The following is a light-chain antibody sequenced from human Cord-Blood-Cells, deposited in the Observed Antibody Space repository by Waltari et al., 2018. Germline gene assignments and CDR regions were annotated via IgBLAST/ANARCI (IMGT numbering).Light chain of an antibody. CDR1: SSDVGGYNY. CDR2: DVS. J-gene: IGLJ3*02. V-gene: IGLV2-14*03. Sequence: SALTQPASVSGSPGHSIILSCPGTSSDVGGYNYVSWYQQHPGQAPKRMIYDVSNRPSGVSKRFSGSKSGNTASLTISGLQAEDEADYYCSSYTSSSTLVFGGGTKLTVL. CDR3: SSYTSSSTLV.